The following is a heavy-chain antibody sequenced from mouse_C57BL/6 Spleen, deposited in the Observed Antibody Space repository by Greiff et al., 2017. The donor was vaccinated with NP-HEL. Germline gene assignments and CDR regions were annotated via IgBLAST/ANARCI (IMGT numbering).Heavy chain of an antibody. CDR1: GFTFTDYY. CDR2: IRNKANGYTT. CDR3: ASLYDYDGARAMDY. D-gene: IGHD2-4*01. V-gene: IGHV7-3*01. J-gene: IGHJ4*01. Sequence: EVKVVESGGGLVQPGGSLSLSCAASGFTFTDYYMSWVRQPPGKALEWLGFIRNKANGYTTEYSASVKGRFTISRDNSQSILYLQMNALRAEDSATYYCASLYDYDGARAMDYWGQGTSVTVSS.